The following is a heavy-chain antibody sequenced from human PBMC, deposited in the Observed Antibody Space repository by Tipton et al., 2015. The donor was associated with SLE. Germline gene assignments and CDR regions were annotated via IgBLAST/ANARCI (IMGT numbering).Heavy chain of an antibody. CDR3: ARHKPLLSIAVAGPGY. CDR1: GGSISSSSYY. CDR2: IYYSGST. Sequence: TLSLTCTVSGGSISSSSYYWGWIRQPPGKRLEWIGSIYYSGSTHYNPSLKSRVTISVDTSKNQFSLKLSSVTAADTAVYYCARHKPLLSIAVAGPGYWGQGTLVTVSS. J-gene: IGHJ4*02. V-gene: IGHV4-39*07. D-gene: IGHD6-19*01.